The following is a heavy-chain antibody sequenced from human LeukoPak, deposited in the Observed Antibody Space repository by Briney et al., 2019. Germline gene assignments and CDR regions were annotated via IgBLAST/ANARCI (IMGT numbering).Heavy chain of an antibody. V-gene: IGHV4-38-2*02. CDR3: ARGLDYVWGSYLPPYYFDY. CDR1: GYSISSGYY. CDR2: IYHSGST. D-gene: IGHD3-16*02. Sequence: SETLSLTCTVSGYSISSGYYWGWIRQPPGKGLEWIGSIYHSGSTYYNPSLKSRVTISVDTSKNQFSLKLSSVTAADTAVYYCARGLDYVWGSYLPPYYFDYWGQGTLVTVSS. J-gene: IGHJ4*02.